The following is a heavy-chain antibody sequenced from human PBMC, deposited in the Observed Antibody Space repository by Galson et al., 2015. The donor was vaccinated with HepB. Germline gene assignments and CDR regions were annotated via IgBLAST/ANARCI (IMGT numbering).Heavy chain of an antibody. CDR2: ISSSSTTI. V-gene: IGHV3-48*04. Sequence: SLRLSCAASTFIFSTYSMNWVRQAPGKGLEWVSYISSSSTTIYYADSVKGRFTISRDNAKNSLHLQMNSLRAEDTAIYYCARDGSFGFYYNYYGMDVWGQGTTVTVSS. CDR1: TFIFSTYS. CDR3: ARDGSFGFYYNYYGMDV. J-gene: IGHJ6*02. D-gene: IGHD2/OR15-2a*01.